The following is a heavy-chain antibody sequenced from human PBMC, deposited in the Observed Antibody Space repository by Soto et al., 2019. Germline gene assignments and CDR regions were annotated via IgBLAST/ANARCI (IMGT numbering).Heavy chain of an antibody. V-gene: IGHV1-69*12. J-gene: IGHJ4*02. D-gene: IGHD5-12*01. Sequence: QVQLVQSGAEVKKPGSSVKVSCKASGGTFSSYAIIWVRQAPGQGLEWMGGIIPIFGTANYAQKFQGRVTITADESTSRAYMELSSLSSEDTAVYYCARAWWLRGLFTSWGQGTLVTVSS. CDR3: ARAWWLRGLFTS. CDR1: GGTFSSYA. CDR2: IIPIFGTA.